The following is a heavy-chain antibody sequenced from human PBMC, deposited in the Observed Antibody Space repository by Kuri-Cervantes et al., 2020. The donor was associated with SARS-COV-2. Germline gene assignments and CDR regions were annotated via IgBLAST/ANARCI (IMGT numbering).Heavy chain of an antibody. V-gene: IGHV1-3*01. CDR3: ARSTCSSTSCYFSYSDGYFDL. CDR1: GYTFTSYA. D-gene: IGHD2-2*01. Sequence: ASVKVSCKASGYTFTSYAMHWVRQAPGQRLEWMGWINAGNGNTKYSQKFQGRVTITRDTSASPAYMELRSLRSDDTAVYYCARSTCSSTSCYFSYSDGYFDLWGRGTLVTVSS. CDR2: INAGNGNT. J-gene: IGHJ2*01.